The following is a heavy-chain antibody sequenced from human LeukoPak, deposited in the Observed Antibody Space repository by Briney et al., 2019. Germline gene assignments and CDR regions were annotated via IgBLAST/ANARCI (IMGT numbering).Heavy chain of an antibody. D-gene: IGHD2-15*01. CDR1: GGSISSCTYS. V-gene: IGHV4-39*01. Sequence: SETLSLTCTVSGGSISSCTYSWGWIRQPPGKGLEWIGSISCSGSTYYNPSLKSRVTISVDTSKNQFSLYLDSVTAADTAVYYCARHRCSGGSCYPMNWFDPWGQGTLVTVSS. CDR2: ISCSGST. CDR3: ARHRCSGGSCYPMNWFDP. J-gene: IGHJ5*02.